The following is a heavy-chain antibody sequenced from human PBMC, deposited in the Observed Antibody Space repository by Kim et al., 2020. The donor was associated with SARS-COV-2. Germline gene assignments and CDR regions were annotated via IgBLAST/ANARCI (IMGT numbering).Heavy chain of an antibody. CDR1: GFTFSSYE. D-gene: IGHD5-12*01. J-gene: IGHJ4*02. CDR2: ISSSGSTI. V-gene: IGHV3-48*03. CDR3: ARSGGYDLFDY. Sequence: GGSLRLSCAASGFTFSSYEMNWVRQAPGKGLEWVSYISSSGSTIYYADSVKGRFTISRDNAKNSLYLQMNSLRAEDTAVYYCARSGGYDLFDYWGQGTLVTVSS.